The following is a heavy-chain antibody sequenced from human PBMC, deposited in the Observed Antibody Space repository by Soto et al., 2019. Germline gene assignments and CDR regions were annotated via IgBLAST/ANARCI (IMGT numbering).Heavy chain of an antibody. D-gene: IGHD2-2*01. V-gene: IGHV4-34*01. J-gene: IGHJ4*02. Sequence: PSETLSLTCAVYGGSFSGYYWSWIRQPPGKGLEWIGEINHSGSTNYNPSLKSRVTISVDTSKNQFSLKLSSVTAADTAVYYCARGSRYREYCSSTSCYRGKWLRLAISLDYWGQGTLVTVSS. CDR1: GGSFSGYY. CDR3: ARGSRYREYCSSTSCYRGKWLRLAISLDY. CDR2: INHSGST.